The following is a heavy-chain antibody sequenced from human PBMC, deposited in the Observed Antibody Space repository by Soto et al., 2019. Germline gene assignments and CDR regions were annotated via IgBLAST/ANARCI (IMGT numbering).Heavy chain of an antibody. D-gene: IGHD3-10*01. V-gene: IGHV3-7*04. J-gene: IGHJ4*02. CDR1: GFTFSSYW. CDR3: ARSSGWTADY. CDR2: IEADGSEI. Sequence: PGGSLRLSCVGSGFTFSSYWMNWVRQVPGKGLEWVANIEADGSEINYVDSVKGRFTVSRDNAKNSLYLQMDSLRAEDTAVYYCARSSGWTADYWGQGILVTVSS.